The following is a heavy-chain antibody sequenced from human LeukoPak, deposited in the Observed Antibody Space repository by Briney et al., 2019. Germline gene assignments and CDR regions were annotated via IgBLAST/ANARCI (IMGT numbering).Heavy chain of an antibody. J-gene: IGHJ4*02. V-gene: IGHV3-48*02. CDR2: ISSSSDTI. D-gene: IGHD5-12*01. CDR1: GFTFGTYP. Sequence: GGSLRLSCAASGFTFGTYPINWVRQAPGRGLEWISYISSSSDTIYYAASVKGRFTISRDNAKDSLYLQMNSLRDEDTAVYYCARGPGYGHYFDYWGQGALATVSS. CDR3: ARGPGYGHYFDY.